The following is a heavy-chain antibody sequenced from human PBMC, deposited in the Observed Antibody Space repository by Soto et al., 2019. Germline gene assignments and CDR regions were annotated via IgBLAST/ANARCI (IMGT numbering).Heavy chain of an antibody. V-gene: IGHV4-34*01. Sequence: KPSETLSLTCAVYGGSFSGYYWSWIRQPPGKGLEWIGEINHSGSTNYNPSLKSRVTISVDTSKNQFSLKLSSVTAADTAVYYCARGRGPKIQTGPSWYYYGMDVWGQGTTVTVSS. CDR1: GGSFSGYY. CDR2: INHSGST. D-gene: IGHD3-10*01. CDR3: ARGRGPKIQTGPSWYYYGMDV. J-gene: IGHJ6*02.